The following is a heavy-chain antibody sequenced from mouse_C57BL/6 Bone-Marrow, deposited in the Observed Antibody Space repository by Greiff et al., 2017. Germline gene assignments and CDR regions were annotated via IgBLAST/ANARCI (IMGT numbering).Heavy chain of an antibody. CDR3: ARGGLRLTFFAY. CDR1: GYTFTSYW. J-gene: IGHJ3*01. D-gene: IGHD3-2*02. Sequence: QVQLQQPGAELVKPGASVKMSCKASGYTFTSYWITWVKQRPGQGLEWIGDIYPGSGSTNYNEKFKSKATLTVDTSSSTAYMQLSSLTSEDSAVYYCARGGLRLTFFAYWGQGTLVTVSA. CDR2: IYPGSGST. V-gene: IGHV1-55*01.